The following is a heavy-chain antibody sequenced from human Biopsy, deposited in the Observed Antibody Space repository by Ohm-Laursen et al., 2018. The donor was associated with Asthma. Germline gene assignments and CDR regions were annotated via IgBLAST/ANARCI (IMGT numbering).Heavy chain of an antibody. Sequence: GSLRLSCTASGFTFSSYAMSWVRQAPGKGLEWVSAISGSGGSTYYADSVKGRFTISRDNSKNTLYLQMNSLRAEDTAVYYRAKAERYFDWYWFGPWGQGTLVTVSS. CDR1: GFTFSSYA. V-gene: IGHV3-23*01. J-gene: IGHJ5*02. D-gene: IGHD3-9*01. CDR3: AKAERYFDWYWFGP. CDR2: ISGSGGST.